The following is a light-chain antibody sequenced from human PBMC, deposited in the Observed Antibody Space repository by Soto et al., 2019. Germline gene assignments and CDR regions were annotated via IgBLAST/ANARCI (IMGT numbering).Light chain of an antibody. V-gene: IGKV1-27*01. Sequence: DIQRTQSPSSLSASVGDRVTITCQASQGISDYLAWYQQQPGKVPKLLIYVASTLQSGVPSRFSGSGSGTDFTLTISSLQPEDVATYYCQKYNSAPWTFGQGTKVEIK. CDR2: VAS. CDR1: QGISDY. CDR3: QKYNSAPWT. J-gene: IGKJ1*01.